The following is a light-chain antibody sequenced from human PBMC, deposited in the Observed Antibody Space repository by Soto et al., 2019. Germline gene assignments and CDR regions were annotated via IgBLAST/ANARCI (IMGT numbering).Light chain of an antibody. V-gene: IGKV3-20*01. CDR1: QRISSRY. CDR2: GAS. J-gene: IGKJ2*01. Sequence: EIVLTQSPGTQSLSPGERATLSCRASQRISSRYLAWYQQKPGQAPRLLISGASTRATGIPDRFSGSGSGTDFTLTISRLEPEDFAVYFCQRYGSSPPFTFGQGTKVDIK. CDR3: QRYGSSPPFT.